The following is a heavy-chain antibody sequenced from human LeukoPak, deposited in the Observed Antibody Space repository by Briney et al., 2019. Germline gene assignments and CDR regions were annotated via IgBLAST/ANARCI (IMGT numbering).Heavy chain of an antibody. D-gene: IGHD6-13*01. CDR1: GYTFTGYY. Sequence: ASVKVSCKASGYTFTGYYMHWVRQAPGQGLEWMGWINPNSGGTNYAQKFQGRVTMTRDTSISTAYMELSRLRSDDTAVYYCARASIAAAGSFRRGWSDPWGQGTLVTVSS. V-gene: IGHV1-2*02. CDR2: INPNSGGT. CDR3: ARASIAAAGSFRRGWSDP. J-gene: IGHJ5*02.